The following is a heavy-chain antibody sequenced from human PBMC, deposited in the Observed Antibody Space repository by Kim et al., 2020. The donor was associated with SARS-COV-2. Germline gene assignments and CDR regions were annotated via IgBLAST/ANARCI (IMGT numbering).Heavy chain of an antibody. D-gene: IGHD1-26*01. CDR3: ASSHFPWGSYHSSDFFPR. CDR1: GFTFTNHG. V-gene: IGHV3-33*01. J-gene: IGHJ1*01. CDR2: IWYDGSKQ. Sequence: GGSLRLSCAASGFTFTNHGIHWVRQAPGKGLEWVALIWYDGSKQWYAASVKGRFTVSRDNSRNTSYLLMNTLRAEDTAVYFCASSHFPWGSYHSSDFFPRWGLGTPVSVSS.